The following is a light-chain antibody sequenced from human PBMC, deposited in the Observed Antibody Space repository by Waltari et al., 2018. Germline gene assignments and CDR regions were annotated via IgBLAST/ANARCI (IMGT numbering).Light chain of an antibody. CDR1: QSISRY. CDR2: GAS. J-gene: IGKJ1*01. Sequence: LTQPPGTLSSSPGERATLSCRASQSISRYLAWYQQKPGQAPRLLISGASTRATGIPDRFSGSGSGTDFSLTISGLEPEDSAVYYCQHHFRLPATFGQGTKVEIK. CDR3: QHHFRLPAT. V-gene: IGKV3-20*01.